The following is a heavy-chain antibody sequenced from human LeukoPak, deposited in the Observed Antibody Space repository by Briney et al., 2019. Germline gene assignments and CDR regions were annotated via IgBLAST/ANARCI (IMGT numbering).Heavy chain of an antibody. Sequence: GSLRLSCTASGFTFGDYAMSWVRQAPGKGLEWVGFIRSKAYGGTTEYAASVKGRFTISRDDSKSIAYLQMNSLKTEDTAVYYCTRVGYYYGSGGYYKRYFDHWGQGTLVTVSS. V-gene: IGHV3-49*04. CDR2: IRSKAYGGTT. J-gene: IGHJ4*02. CDR1: GFTFGDYA. CDR3: TRVGYYYGSGGYYKRYFDH. D-gene: IGHD3-10*01.